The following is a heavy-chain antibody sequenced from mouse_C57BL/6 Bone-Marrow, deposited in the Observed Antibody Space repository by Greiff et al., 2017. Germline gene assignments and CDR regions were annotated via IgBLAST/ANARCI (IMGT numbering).Heavy chain of an antibody. Sequence: EVKLVESGGGLVKPGGSLKLSCAASGFTFSSYAMSWVRQTPETRLEWVATISDGGSYTYYPDNVKGRFTISRDNAKNNLYLQMSHLKADDTAMYYCARDDDYYFDYWGQGTTLTVSS. J-gene: IGHJ2*01. CDR1: GFTFSSYA. CDR3: ARDDDYYFDY. D-gene: IGHD2-4*01. CDR2: ISDGGSYT. V-gene: IGHV5-4*01.